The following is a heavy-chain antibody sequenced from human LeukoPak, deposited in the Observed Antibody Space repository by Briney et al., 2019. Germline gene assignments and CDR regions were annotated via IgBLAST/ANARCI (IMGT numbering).Heavy chain of an antibody. J-gene: IGHJ4*02. CDR3: AKVTSSYNYFDY. CDR1: GFTFATYP. Sequence: GGCLRLSCEASGFTFATYPMSWVRQAPGKGLEWVSTFRGSGGRTLYADSVKGRFTNSRDNSKNTLSLQMNSLRAEDTAVYYCAKVTSSYNYFDYWGQGSLVTVSS. D-gene: IGHD2-2*01. V-gene: IGHV3-23*01. CDR2: FRGSGGRT.